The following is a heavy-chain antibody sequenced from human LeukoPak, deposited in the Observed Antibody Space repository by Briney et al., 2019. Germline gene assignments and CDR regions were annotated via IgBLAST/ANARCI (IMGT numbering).Heavy chain of an antibody. CDR2: IYTSGST. V-gene: IGHV4-4*07. Sequence: PPETLSLTCTVSGGSISSYYCSWIRQPAGKGLEWTGRIYTSGSTNYNPSLKSRVTMSVDTSKNQFSLKLSSVTAADTAVYYCARDRWGSSGYFTYFDSWGQGTLVTVSS. D-gene: IGHD3-22*01. CDR1: GGSISSYY. CDR3: ARDRWGSSGYFTYFDS. J-gene: IGHJ4*02.